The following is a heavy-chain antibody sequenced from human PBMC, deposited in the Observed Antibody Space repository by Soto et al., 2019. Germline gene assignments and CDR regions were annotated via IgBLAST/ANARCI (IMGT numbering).Heavy chain of an antibody. J-gene: IGHJ5*02. CDR2: IRSKAYGGTT. Sequence: PGGSLRLSCTASGFTFGDYAMSWFRQAPGKGLEWVGFIRSKAYGGTTEYAASVKGRFTISRDDSKSIAYLQMNSLKTEDTAVYYCTRDPYSGSPVNWFDPWGQGTLVTVSS. CDR3: TRDPYSGSPVNWFDP. D-gene: IGHD1-26*01. V-gene: IGHV3-49*03. CDR1: GFTFGDYA.